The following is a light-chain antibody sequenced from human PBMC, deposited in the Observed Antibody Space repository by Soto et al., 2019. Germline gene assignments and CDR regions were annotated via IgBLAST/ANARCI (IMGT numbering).Light chain of an antibody. V-gene: IGLV2-14*01. CDR3: SSYTLRSTVV. J-gene: IGLJ3*02. Sequence: QSVLTQPASVSESPGQSISISCTGTSSDIGGYNYVSWYQQYPGKVPKLIIYEVSSRPSGISNRFSGSKSGNMASLTISGLQPEDEAVYYCSSYTLRSTVVFGGGTKLTVL. CDR2: EVS. CDR1: SSDIGGYNY.